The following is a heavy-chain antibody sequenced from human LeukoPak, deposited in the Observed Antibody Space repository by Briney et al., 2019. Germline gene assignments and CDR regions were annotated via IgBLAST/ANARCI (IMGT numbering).Heavy chain of an antibody. CDR1: GFTFSSCA. Sequence: GGSLRLSCAASGFTFSSCAMSWVRQAPGKGLEWVSGISDGGGTTNYADAVKGRFTISRDKSKNTLFLQMNSLRAEDTAVYYCARATTVDYWGQGTLVTVAS. D-gene: IGHD4-17*01. CDR2: ISDGGGTT. V-gene: IGHV3-23*01. CDR3: ARATTVDY. J-gene: IGHJ4*02.